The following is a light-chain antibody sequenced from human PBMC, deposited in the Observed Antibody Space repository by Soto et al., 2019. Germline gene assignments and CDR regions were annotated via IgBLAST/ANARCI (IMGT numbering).Light chain of an antibody. CDR3: QQYNSYSWT. Sequence: DILWTQFPSTLSATPGDRVTLSCRASQSMRSNLAWYQQRPGKAPKLLIYDSSSWDSGIPSRFSGSGSGTDFTLAISSLQSDDFATYYCQQYNSYSWTFGQGTKVDIK. CDR2: DSS. J-gene: IGKJ1*01. CDR1: QSMRSN. V-gene: IGKV1-5*01.